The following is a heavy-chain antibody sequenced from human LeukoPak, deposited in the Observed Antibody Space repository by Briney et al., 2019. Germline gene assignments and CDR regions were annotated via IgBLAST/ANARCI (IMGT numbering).Heavy chain of an antibody. CDR2: IYYSGST. J-gene: IGHJ4*02. CDR1: GGSTSSYY. Sequence: SETLSLTCTVSGGSTSSYYWSWIRQPPGKGLEWIGYIYYSGSTNYNPSLKSRVTISVDTSKNQFSLKLSSVTAADTAVYYCARSSDYYQEDYFDYWGQGTLVTVSS. V-gene: IGHV4-59*01. CDR3: ARSSDYYQEDYFDY. D-gene: IGHD3-22*01.